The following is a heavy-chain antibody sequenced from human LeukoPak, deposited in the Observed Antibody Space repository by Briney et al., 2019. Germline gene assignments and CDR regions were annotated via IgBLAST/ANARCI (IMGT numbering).Heavy chain of an antibody. CDR1: GYTFSTYW. Sequence: GESLKISCKAFGYTFSTYWIGWGRQLPGKGLEWMGIIYPGDSDTRYSPSFQGQVTFSVDKSITTAYLQWNSLKASDTAMYYCATHLGSQAYWGQGTLVTVSS. D-gene: IGHD3-10*01. CDR2: IYPGDSDT. J-gene: IGHJ4*02. V-gene: IGHV5-51*01. CDR3: ATHLGSQAY.